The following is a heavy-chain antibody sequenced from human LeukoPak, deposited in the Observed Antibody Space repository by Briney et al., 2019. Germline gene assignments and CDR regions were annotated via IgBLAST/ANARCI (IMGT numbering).Heavy chain of an antibody. J-gene: IGHJ6*03. D-gene: IGHD1-26*01. CDR1: GGSISSYY. CDR2: IYYSGST. Sequence: SETLSLTCTVSGGSISSYYWSWIRQPPGKGLEWIGYIYYSGSTNYNPSLKSRVTISVDTSKNQFSLKLSSVTAADTAVYYCARQGSSGSYDYYYYYVDVWGKGTTVTVSS. CDR3: ARQGSSGSYDYYYYYVDV. V-gene: IGHV4-59*01.